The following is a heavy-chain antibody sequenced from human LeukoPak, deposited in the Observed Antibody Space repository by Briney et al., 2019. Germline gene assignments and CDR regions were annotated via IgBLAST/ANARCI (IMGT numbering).Heavy chain of an antibody. V-gene: IGHV3-15*01. Sequence: PGGSLRLSFAASGXTFSNAWMSWVRQAPGKGLEWVGRIKSKTDGGTTDYAAPVKGRFTISRDDSKNTLYLQMNSLKTEDTAVYYCTTDPSGGPSTGYTYYYYYGMDVWGQGTTVTVSS. CDR2: IKSKTDGGTT. J-gene: IGHJ6*02. D-gene: IGHD3-9*01. CDR1: GXTFSNAW. CDR3: TTDPSGGPSTGYTYYYYYGMDV.